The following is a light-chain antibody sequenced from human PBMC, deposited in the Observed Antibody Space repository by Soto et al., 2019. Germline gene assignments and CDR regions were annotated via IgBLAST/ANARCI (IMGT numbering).Light chain of an antibody. CDR1: QSVLYSSNNKNY. CDR2: WAS. CDR3: HQDYTIPWT. Sequence: DVVMTQSPDSLAVSLGERATINCKSSQSVLYSSNNKNYLAWYQQKPGQPPKLLIYWASIRESGVPDRFSGSESGTDFTLTISSLQAEDVAVYYCHQDYTIPWTFGQGTKVDIK. V-gene: IGKV4-1*01. J-gene: IGKJ1*01.